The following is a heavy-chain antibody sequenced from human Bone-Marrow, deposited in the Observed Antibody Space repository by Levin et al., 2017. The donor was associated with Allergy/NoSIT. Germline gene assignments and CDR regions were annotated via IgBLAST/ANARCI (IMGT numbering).Heavy chain of an antibody. J-gene: IGHJ4*02. CDR3: ARTGTGVDY. Sequence: GGSLRLSCAASGFTVGSNYMSWVRQAPGKGLEWVSIIHGGGATYYAASVEGRFTISRDTSENTLYLQMNSLRAADSAMYFCARTGTGVDYWGQGTLVTVSS. D-gene: IGHD1-1*01. CDR1: GFTVGSNY. V-gene: IGHV3-53*01. CDR2: IHGGGAT.